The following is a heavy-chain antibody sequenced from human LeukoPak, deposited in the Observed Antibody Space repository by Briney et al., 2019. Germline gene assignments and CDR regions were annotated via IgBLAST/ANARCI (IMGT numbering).Heavy chain of an antibody. CDR1: GYTFTSYG. Sequence: GASVKVSCKTSGYTFTSYGISWVRQAPGQGLEWMGWISAYNGNTNYAQKLQGRVTMTTDTSTSTAYMELRSLRSDDTAVYYCAREWGWYYYYYYMDVWGKGTTVTVSS. CDR3: AREWGWYYYYYYMDV. CDR2: ISAYNGNT. V-gene: IGHV1-18*01. J-gene: IGHJ6*03. D-gene: IGHD3-16*01.